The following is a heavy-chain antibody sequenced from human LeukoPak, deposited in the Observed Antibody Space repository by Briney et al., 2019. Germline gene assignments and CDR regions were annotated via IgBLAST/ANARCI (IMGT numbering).Heavy chain of an antibody. V-gene: IGHV3-23*01. CDR2: ISGSGSST. CDR3: AKESRILLGSTFDY. J-gene: IGHJ4*02. Sequence: PGGSLRLSCAASGFTFNRYDMSWARQAPGKGLEWVSAISGSGSSTYSADAVEGRFTISRDNSKNTLYLQMNSLRAEDTAVYYCAKESRILLGSTFDYWGQGTLVTVSS. CDR1: GFTFNRYD. D-gene: IGHD1-26*01.